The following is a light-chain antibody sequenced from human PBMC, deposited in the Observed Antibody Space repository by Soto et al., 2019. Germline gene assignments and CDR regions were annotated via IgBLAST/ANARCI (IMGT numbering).Light chain of an antibody. CDR3: QQYGSSPRT. V-gene: IGKV3-20*01. CDR2: GAS. CDR1: QSVSSSY. J-gene: IGKJ1*01. Sequence: EIGMTQSPATLSVSPGERATLSCRASQSVSSSYLAWYQQKPGQAPTFLIHGASSRATGIPDRFSGSGSGTDFTLTISRLEPEDFAVYYCQQYGSSPRTFGQGTKVDIK.